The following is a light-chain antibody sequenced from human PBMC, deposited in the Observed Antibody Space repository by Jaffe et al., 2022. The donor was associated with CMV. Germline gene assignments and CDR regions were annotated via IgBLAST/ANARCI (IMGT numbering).Light chain of an antibody. J-gene: IGLJ2*01. CDR3: QVWDNARDHVV. V-gene: IGLV3-21*04. CDR1: NIESKS. Sequence: SYVLTQPPSVSVAPGETARITCGGDNIESKSVHWYQQKPGQAPVLAISFDSDRPSGIPERFSGSNSGNTATLSISRVEAGDEADFYCQVWDNARDHVVFGGGTKLSVL. CDR2: FDS.